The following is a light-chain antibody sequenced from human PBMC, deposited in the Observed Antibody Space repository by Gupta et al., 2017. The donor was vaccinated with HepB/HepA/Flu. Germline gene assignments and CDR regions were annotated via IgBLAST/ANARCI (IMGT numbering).Light chain of an antibody. CDR1: QSVLYSSNNKNY. J-gene: IGKJ1*01. Sequence: DIVMTQSPDSLAVSLGERATINCKSSQSVLYSSNNKNYLAWYQQKPGQPPKLLIYWASTRESGFPDRFSGSGSGTDFTLTISSLQAEDVAVYYCQQYDTIPQTFGQGTKLEIK. CDR3: QQYDTIPQT. CDR2: WAS. V-gene: IGKV4-1*01.